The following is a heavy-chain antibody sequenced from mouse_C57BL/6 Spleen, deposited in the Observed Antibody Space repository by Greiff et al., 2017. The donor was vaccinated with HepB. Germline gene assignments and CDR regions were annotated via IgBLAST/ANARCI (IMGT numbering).Heavy chain of an antibody. D-gene: IGHD2-3*01. CDR2: IDPSDSYT. J-gene: IGHJ4*01. V-gene: IGHV1-50*01. Sequence: VQLQQSGAELVKPGASVKLSCKASGYTFTSYWMQWVKQRPGQGLEWIGEIDPSDSYTNYNQKFKGKATLTVDTSSSTAYMQLSSLTSEDSAVYYCASHDGAYAMDYWGQGTSVTVSS. CDR1: GYTFTSYW. CDR3: ASHDGAYAMDY.